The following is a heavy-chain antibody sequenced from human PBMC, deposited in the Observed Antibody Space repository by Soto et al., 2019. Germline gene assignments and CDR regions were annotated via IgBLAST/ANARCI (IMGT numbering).Heavy chain of an antibody. D-gene: IGHD6-6*01. V-gene: IGHV3-30-3*01. CDR1: GFTFSSYA. CDR3: ASIAARNGMDV. J-gene: IGHJ6*02. Sequence: GGSLRLSCAASGFTFSSYAMHWVRQAPGKGLEWVAVISYDGSNKYYADSVKGRFTISRDNSKNTLYLQMNSLRAEDTAVYYCASIAARNGMDVWGQGTTVTVSS. CDR2: ISYDGSNK.